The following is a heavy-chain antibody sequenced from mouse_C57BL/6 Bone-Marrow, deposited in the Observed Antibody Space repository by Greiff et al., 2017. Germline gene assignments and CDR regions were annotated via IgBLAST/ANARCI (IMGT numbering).Heavy chain of an antibody. V-gene: IGHV1-5*01. Sequence: VKLQESGTVLARPGASVKMSCKTSGYTFTSYWMHWVKQRPGQGLEWIGIIYPGNCDTSYNQKFKGKAKLTAVTSTSTAYMELSSLTNEDSAVYYCTRGDGNYYYGMDYWGQGTSVTVSS. CDR3: TRGDGNYYYGMDY. J-gene: IGHJ4*01. CDR1: GYTFTSYW. CDR2: IYPGNCDT. D-gene: IGHD2-1*01.